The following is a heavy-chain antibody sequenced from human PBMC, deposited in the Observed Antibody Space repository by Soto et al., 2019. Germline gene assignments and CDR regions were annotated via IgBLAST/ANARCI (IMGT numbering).Heavy chain of an antibody. CDR3: ARDFDHGDKRPDQNCFDP. CDR2: IIPIFGTA. J-gene: IGHJ5*02. D-gene: IGHD4-17*01. V-gene: IGHV1-69*13. Sequence: SVKVSCKASGGTFSSYAISWVRQAPGQGLEWMGGIIPIFGTANYAQKFQGRVTITADESTSTAYMELSSLRSEDTAVYYCARDFDHGDKRPDQNCFDPWGQGTLVTVSS. CDR1: GGTFSSYA.